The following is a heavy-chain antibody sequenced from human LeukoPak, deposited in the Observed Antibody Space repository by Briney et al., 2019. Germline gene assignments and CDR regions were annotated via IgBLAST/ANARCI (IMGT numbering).Heavy chain of an antibody. J-gene: IGHJ4*02. Sequence: PSETLSLTCIVSGGSISTYSWNGIRQPAGQGLEWIGRIYTSGSTNYNPSLKSRVTMSVDTSKNQFSLKLTSVTAADTAVYVGARAASGTYYFFDYWGQGTLVTVSS. V-gene: IGHV4-4*07. CDR2: IYTSGST. CDR1: GGSISTYS. D-gene: IGHD1-26*01. CDR3: ARAASGTYYFFDY.